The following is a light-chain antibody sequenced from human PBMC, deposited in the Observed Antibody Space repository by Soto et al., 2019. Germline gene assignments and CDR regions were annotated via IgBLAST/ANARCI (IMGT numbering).Light chain of an antibody. CDR3: LSHTTRRIYV. Sequence: QSALTQPASVSGSPGQSITISCTGTTSDVGGYNYVSWYQQHPGKAPKLMIYEVSNRPSGVSFRFSGSKSANTASLTISGLQTEDEADYYCLSHTTRRIYVFGPGTKLTVL. CDR1: TSDVGGYNY. J-gene: IGLJ1*01. CDR2: EVS. V-gene: IGLV2-14*01.